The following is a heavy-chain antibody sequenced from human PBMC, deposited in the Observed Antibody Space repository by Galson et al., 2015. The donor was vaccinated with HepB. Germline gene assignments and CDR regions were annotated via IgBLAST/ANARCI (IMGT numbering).Heavy chain of an antibody. D-gene: IGHD3-22*01. CDR2: ISGSGGST. J-gene: IGHJ4*02. Sequence: SLRLSCAASGFTFSGYAMSWVRQAPGKGLEWVSAISGSGGSTYYADSVKGRFTISRDNSKNTLYLQMNSLRAEDTAVYYCAKGHNIPAYYYDSSGYSLDYWGQGTLVTVSS. CDR1: GFTFSGYA. CDR3: AKGHNIPAYYYDSSGYSLDY. V-gene: IGHV3-23*01.